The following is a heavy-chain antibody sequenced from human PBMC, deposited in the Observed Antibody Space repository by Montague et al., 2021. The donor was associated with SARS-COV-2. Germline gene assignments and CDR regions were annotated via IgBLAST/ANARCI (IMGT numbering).Heavy chain of an antibody. V-gene: IGHV4-39*01. D-gene: IGHD4/OR15-4a*01. CDR1: GGSIITSNYY. J-gene: IGHJ5*02. CDR3: ARHVGRGSGAMDWFDP. CDR2: GYYSGST. Sequence: SETLSLTCTVSGGSIITSNYYWGWLRQPPGKGLEWIGSGYYSGSTSYNPSLTSRVTISVDTSKNQFSLKLTSVTAADTAVYYCARHVGRGSGAMDWFDPWGQGTLVTVSS.